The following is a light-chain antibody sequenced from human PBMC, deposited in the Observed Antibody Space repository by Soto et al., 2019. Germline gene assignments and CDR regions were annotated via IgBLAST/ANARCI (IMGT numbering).Light chain of an antibody. V-gene: IGKV2-30*01. CDR1: QSLVYSDGDTY. CDR3: MHGTQWPWT. Sequence: DVVVTQSPLSLSATLGQPASISCRSSQSLVYSDGDTYLSWFQQRPGQSPRRLIYKVSNRDSGVPDRFNGSGSGTDFTLKISRVEAEDVGLYYCMHGTQWPWTFGQGTKVDI. J-gene: IGKJ1*01. CDR2: KVS.